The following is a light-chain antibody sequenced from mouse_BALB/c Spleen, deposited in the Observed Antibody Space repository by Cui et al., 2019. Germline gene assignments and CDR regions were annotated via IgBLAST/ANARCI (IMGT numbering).Light chain of an antibody. CDR3: QHFWSTPLT. J-gene: IGKJ5*01. CDR1: RNSHNY. Sequence: DLQMTQSHASLSASVGETGTSKCRASRNSHNYLAWYQQKQGKSPQLLVYNAKTLADGVPARFSGSGSGTQYSLKINSLQPEDFGSYYCQHFWSTPLTFGAGTKLELK. CDR2: NAK. V-gene: IGKV12-41*01.